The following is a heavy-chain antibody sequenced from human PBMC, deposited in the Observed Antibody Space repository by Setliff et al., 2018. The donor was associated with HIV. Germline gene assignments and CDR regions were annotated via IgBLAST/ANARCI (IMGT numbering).Heavy chain of an antibody. V-gene: IGHV4-34*01. CDR2: INHSGNT. CDR1: GGSFSTYY. J-gene: IGHJ4*02. D-gene: IGHD5-18*01. CDR3: ASTRIKIWFFHY. Sequence: SETLSLTCAVYGGSFSTYYWTWIRQPPGKGLEWIGEINHSGNTDYNPSLKSRVTVSVDASKSQFSLSLSSVTAADTAVYYCASTRIKIWFFHYWGQGTPVTVSS.